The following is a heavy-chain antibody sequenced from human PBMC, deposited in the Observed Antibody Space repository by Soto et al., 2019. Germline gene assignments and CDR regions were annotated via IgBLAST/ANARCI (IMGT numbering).Heavy chain of an antibody. CDR1: GGSISSSSYY. J-gene: IGHJ4*02. V-gene: IGHV4-39*01. CDR2: IYYSGST. CDR3: ARLEGLATISYHCDY. Sequence: QLQLQESGPGLVKPSETLSLTCTVSGGSISSSSYYWGWIRQPPGKGLEWIGSIYYSGSTYYNPSLKLRVTISVDKSKNQFSLKLSSVTAADTAVYYCARLEGLATISYHCDYWGQGTLVTVSS. D-gene: IGHD3-9*01.